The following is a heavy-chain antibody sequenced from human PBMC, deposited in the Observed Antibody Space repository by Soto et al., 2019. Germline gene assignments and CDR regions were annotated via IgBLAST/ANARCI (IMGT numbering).Heavy chain of an antibody. D-gene: IGHD1-26*01. CDR3: TRMYSGSAYYGMDV. CDR2: SNSDGSVT. J-gene: IGHJ6*02. V-gene: IGHV3-74*01. Sequence: EVQLVESGGGLVQPGGSLRLSCAGSGFTFSKYWMHWVRQAPGKGLVWVSRSNSDGSVTRYADSVKGRFTISRDNAKNMVYLQMNNVRAEDTAVYYCTRMYSGSAYYGMDVWGQGTTVTVSS. CDR1: GFTFSKYW.